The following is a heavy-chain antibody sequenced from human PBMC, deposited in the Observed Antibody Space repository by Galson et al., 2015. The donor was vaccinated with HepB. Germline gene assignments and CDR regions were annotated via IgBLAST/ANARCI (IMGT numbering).Heavy chain of an antibody. CDR1: GFTFSSYG. J-gene: IGHJ4*02. CDR2: IWYDGSNK. Sequence: SLRLSCTASGFTFSSYGMHWVRQAPGKGLEWVAVIWYDGSNKYYADSVKGRLTISRDNSKNTLYLQMNSLRAEDTAVYYCARDCSGGSCYSGFDYWGQGTLVTVSS. CDR3: ARDCSGGSCYSGFDY. D-gene: IGHD2-15*01. V-gene: IGHV3-33*08.